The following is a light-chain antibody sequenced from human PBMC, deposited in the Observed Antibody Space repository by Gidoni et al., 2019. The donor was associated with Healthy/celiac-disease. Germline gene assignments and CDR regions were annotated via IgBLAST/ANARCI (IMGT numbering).Light chain of an antibody. V-gene: IGLV1-47*01. J-gene: IGLJ3*02. CDR1: SSNIGSNY. CDR3: AAWDDSLSGPHWV. CDR2: RNN. Sequence: QSVRTQPPPASGTPGQRVTISCSGSSSNIGSNYVYWYQQLPGTAPKLLIYRNNQRPSGVPDRFSGSKSGTSASLAISGLRSEDEADYYCAAWDDSLSGPHWVFGGGTKLTVL.